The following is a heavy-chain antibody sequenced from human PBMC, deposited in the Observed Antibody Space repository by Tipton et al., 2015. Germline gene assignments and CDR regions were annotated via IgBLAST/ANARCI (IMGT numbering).Heavy chain of an antibody. V-gene: IGHV3-33*01. J-gene: IGHJ6*02. CDR2: IWYDGSHK. Sequence: SGSMFRSYGMHWVRQAPGKGLEWVAFIWYDGSHKYYVESVKGRFNISRDNSNNTLYLQMNSLRGEDTAVYYCARDGTAHVVSGMDVWGQGTSVTVSS. CDR3: ARDGTAHVVSGMDV. D-gene: IGHD2-21*01. CDR1: GSMFRSYG.